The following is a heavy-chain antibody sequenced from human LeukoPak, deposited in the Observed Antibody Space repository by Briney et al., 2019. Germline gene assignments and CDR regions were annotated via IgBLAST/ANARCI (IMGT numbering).Heavy chain of an antibody. D-gene: IGHD6-13*01. CDR1: GGSISSYY. Sequence: SETLSLTRTVSGGSISSYYWSWIRQPAGKGLEWIGRIYTSGSTNYNPSLKSRVTMSVDTSKNQFSLKLSSVTAADTAVYYCASGLYSSSWYYFDYWGQGTLVTVSS. V-gene: IGHV4-4*07. J-gene: IGHJ4*02. CDR2: IYTSGST. CDR3: ASGLYSSSWYYFDY.